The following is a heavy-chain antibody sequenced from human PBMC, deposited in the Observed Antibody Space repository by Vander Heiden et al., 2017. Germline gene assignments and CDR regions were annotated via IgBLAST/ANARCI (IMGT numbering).Heavy chain of an antibody. Sequence: QVQLQESGPGLVKPSQTLSLTCTVSGGSISSGGYYWSWIRQHPGKGLEWIGYIYYRWGTYYNPSLKSRVTISVDTSKNQVSMKLSSWTAAETAVDYFSRVGDYYDIGDAFDIWGQGKIVTVSS. CDR3: SRVGDYYDIGDAFDI. D-gene: IGHD3-22*01. V-gene: IGHV4-31*03. J-gene: IGHJ3*02. CDR1: GGSISSGGYY. CDR2: IYYRWGT.